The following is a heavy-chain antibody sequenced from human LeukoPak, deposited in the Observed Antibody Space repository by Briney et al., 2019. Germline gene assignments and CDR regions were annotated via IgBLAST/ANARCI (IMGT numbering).Heavy chain of an antibody. V-gene: IGHV1-69*01. Sequence: SVKVSCKASGGTFSSYAISWVRQAPGQGLEWMGGIIPIFGTANYAQKFQGRVTITADESTSTAHMELSSLRSEDTAVYYCAKEDSSGYYPYFDYWGQGTLVTVSS. CDR2: IIPIFGTA. J-gene: IGHJ4*02. CDR1: GGTFSSYA. CDR3: AKEDSSGYYPYFDY. D-gene: IGHD3-22*01.